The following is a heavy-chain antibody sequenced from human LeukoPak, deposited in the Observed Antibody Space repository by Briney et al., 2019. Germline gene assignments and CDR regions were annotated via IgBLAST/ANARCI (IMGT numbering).Heavy chain of an antibody. D-gene: IGHD6-19*01. CDR3: ASLVAGHGASRAFDI. J-gene: IGHJ3*02. Sequence: GGSLRLSCAASGFTFSSYWMHWVRQAPGKGLVGVSRINGEGSSTTYADSVKGRFTISRDNAKNTLYLQMNSLRAEDTAVYYCASLVAGHGASRAFDIWGQGTMVTVSS. CDR1: GFTFSSYW. CDR2: INGEGSST. V-gene: IGHV3-74*01.